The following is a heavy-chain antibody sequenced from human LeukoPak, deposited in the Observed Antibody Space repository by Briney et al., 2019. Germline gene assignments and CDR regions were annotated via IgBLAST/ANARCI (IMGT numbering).Heavy chain of an antibody. Sequence: GGSLRLSCAASGFTFTSYAMHWVRQAPGKGLEWVALISYDGSDKYYADSVKGRFTISRDNSKNTLYLQMYSLRAEDTAIYYCAKDRGGPTDSWGQGTLVTVSS. CDR3: AKDRGGPTDS. J-gene: IGHJ4*02. CDR2: ISYDGSDK. V-gene: IGHV3-30*18. D-gene: IGHD2-15*01. CDR1: GFTFTSYA.